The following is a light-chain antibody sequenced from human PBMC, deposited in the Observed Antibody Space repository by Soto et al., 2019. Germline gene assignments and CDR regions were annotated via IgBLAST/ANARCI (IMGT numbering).Light chain of an antibody. CDR3: SSYTSSGTVL. CDR2: DAS. CDR1: SSDVGGYNY. J-gene: IGLJ2*01. V-gene: IGLV2-14*01. Sequence: QSALTHPASVSGSPGQSITISCTGTSSDVGGYNYVSWYQQHPGKAPKLMIYDASNRPSGVSNRFSGSKSGNTASLTISGLQADDEADYYCSSYTSSGTVLFGGGTQLTVL.